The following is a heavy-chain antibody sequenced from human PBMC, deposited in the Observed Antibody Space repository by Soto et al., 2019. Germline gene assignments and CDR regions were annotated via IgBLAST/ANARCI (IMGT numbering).Heavy chain of an antibody. CDR3: AKCDSTSNRGYVFFAF. CDR1: GFTFSSYA. Sequence: LRLSCAASGFTFSSYAMTWVRQAPGKGLEWVSGISGSGGGTYYADSVKGRFTLSRDNSKNTLYPQMNSLRAEDTAVYYCAKCDSTSNRGYVFFAFWGQGTLVTVSS. CDR2: ISGSGGGT. V-gene: IGHV3-23*01. D-gene: IGHD6-25*01. J-gene: IGHJ4*02.